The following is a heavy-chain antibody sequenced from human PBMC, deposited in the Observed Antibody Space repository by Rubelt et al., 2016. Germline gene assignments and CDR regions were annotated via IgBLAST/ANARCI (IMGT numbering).Heavy chain of an antibody. J-gene: IGHJ5*02. Sequence: QVQLQQWGAGLLKPSETLSLTCAVYGGSFSGYYWSWIRQPPGKGLEWIGEINHSGSTNYNPSVRGRVTISVDTSKNQFSLKLSSVTAADTAVYYCARGRRSRLLTGARFDPWGQGTLVTVSS. D-gene: IGHD3-22*01. V-gene: IGHV4-34*01. CDR3: ARGRRSRLLTGARFDP. CDR1: GGSFSGYY. CDR2: INHSGST.